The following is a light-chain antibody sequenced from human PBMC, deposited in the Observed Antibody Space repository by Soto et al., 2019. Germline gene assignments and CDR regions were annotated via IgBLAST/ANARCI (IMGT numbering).Light chain of an antibody. J-gene: IGKJ5*01. V-gene: IGKV3-20*01. CDR2: GAS. Sequence: EIVLTQSPGTLSLSPGERATLSCRASQSVSSSYLAWYQQKTGQAPRLLIYGASSRATGIQDRFSGSGTGTDCTLTISGLEPEDLAVYYWQQYDSSPISFGQGTRLEIK. CDR1: QSVSSSY. CDR3: QQYDSSPIS.